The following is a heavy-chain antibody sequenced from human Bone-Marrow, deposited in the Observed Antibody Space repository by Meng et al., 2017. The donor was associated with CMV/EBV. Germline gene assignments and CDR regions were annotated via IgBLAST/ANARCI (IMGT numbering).Heavy chain of an antibody. V-gene: IGHV3-9*01. CDR3: ARDLGNGRITMSY. CDR2: ISWNSGST. D-gene: IGHD3-10*02. Sequence: SLKISCAASGFTFDDYAMHWVRQAPGKGLEWVSGISWNSGSTYYADSRKGRFTISRDNSKNTLYLQMNSLRAEDTAVYYCARDLGNGRITMSYWGQGTLVTVSS. J-gene: IGHJ4*02. CDR1: GFTFDDYA.